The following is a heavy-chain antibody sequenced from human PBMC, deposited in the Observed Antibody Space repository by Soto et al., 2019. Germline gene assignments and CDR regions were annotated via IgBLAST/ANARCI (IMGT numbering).Heavy chain of an antibody. CDR3: ARAKYSNYVRYYCYYGMDV. D-gene: IGHD4-4*01. J-gene: IGHJ6*02. V-gene: IGHV1-69*13. CDR2: IIPIFGTA. CDR1: GGTFSSYA. Sequence: SVKVSCKASGGTFSSYAISWVRQAPGQGLEWMGGIIPIFGTANYAQKFQGRVTITADESTSTAYMELSSLRSEDTAVYYCARAKYSNYVRYYCYYGMDVWGQGTTVTVSS.